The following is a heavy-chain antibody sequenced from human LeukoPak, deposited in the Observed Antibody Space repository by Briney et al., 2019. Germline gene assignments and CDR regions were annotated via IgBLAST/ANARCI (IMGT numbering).Heavy chain of an antibody. CDR2: IYYSGST. CDR3: ARVHGYSYGIYFDY. CDR1: GGSISSDSYY. V-gene: IGHV4-39*07. Sequence: SETLSLTCTVSGGSISSDSYYWGWIRQPPGKGLQWIGCIYYSGSTYYNPSLKSRVTISVDTSKNQFSLKLSSVTAADTAVYYCARVHGYSYGIYFDYWGQGTLVTVSP. D-gene: IGHD5-18*01. J-gene: IGHJ4*02.